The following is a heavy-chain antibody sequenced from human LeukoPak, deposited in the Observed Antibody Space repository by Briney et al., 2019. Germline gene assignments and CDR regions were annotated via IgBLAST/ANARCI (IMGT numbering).Heavy chain of an antibody. Sequence: SEALSLTCTVCGGSISSYFWSLLRQPPGEGVEWVGYIYYSGGTKYNPSLQRRVTISVDTSKNQFSLKLSSVTAADTAVYYCARSPGRNFLTGYYKDPRYYFDYWGQGTLVTVSS. J-gene: IGHJ4*02. CDR1: GGSISSYF. CDR3: ARSPGRNFLTGYYKDPRYYFDY. D-gene: IGHD3-9*01. CDR2: IYYSGGT. V-gene: IGHV4-59*01.